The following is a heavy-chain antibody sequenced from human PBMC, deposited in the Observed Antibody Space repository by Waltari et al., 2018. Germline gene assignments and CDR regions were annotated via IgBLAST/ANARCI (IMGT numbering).Heavy chain of an antibody. D-gene: IGHD3-10*01. CDR3: ARTTAVGSGSYYNPGWFDP. J-gene: IGHJ5*02. CDR1: GGSISSGGYS. Sequence: QLQLQESGSGLVKPSQTLSLTCAVSGGSISSGGYSWSWIRQPPGKGLEWIGYIYHSGSTYYNPSLKSRVTISVDRSKNQFSLKLSSVTAADTAVYYCARTTAVGSGSYYNPGWFDPWGQGTLVTVSS. V-gene: IGHV4-30-2*01. CDR2: IYHSGST.